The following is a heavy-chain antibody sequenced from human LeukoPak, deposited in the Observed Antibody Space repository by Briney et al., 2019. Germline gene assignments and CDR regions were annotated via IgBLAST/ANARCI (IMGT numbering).Heavy chain of an antibody. V-gene: IGHV3-30*04. CDR2: ISYDGSNK. CDR3: ARLPGGAWFDP. D-gene: IGHD3-10*01. CDR1: GFTFSSYA. J-gene: IGHJ5*02. Sequence: PGGSLRLSCAASGFTFSSYAMHWVRQAPGKGLEWVAVISYDGSNKYYADSVKGRFTISRDNSKNTLYLQMNSLRAEDTAVYYCARLPGGAWFDPWGQGTLVTVSS.